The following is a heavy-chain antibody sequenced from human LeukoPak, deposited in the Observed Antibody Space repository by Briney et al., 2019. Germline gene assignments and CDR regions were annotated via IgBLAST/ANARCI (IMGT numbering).Heavy chain of an antibody. Sequence: GGSLRLSCAASGFTVSSHYMSWVRQAPGKGLEWVSSISSSSSYIYYADSVKGRFTISRDNSKNTVYLQMNSLRAEDTAVYYCATFSYAGNAGGSVGPWGQGTLVTVSS. CDR2: ISSSSSYI. V-gene: IGHV3-21*04. D-gene: IGHD4-23*01. CDR3: ATFSYAGNAGGSVGP. CDR1: GFTVSSHY. J-gene: IGHJ5*02.